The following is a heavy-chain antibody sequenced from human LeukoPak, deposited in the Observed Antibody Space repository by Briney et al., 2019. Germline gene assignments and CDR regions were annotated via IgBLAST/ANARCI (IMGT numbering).Heavy chain of an antibody. Sequence: GGSLGLSCAASGFAFSGYEMYWVRQAPGKGLEWISYISDTGGAIHYADSVKGRFTISGDNAKNSLYLQMNSLRAEDTAVYYCAKDTSGWSLTWGQGTLVTVSS. V-gene: IGHV3-48*03. CDR2: ISDTGGAI. CDR1: GFAFSGYE. CDR3: AKDTSGWSLT. J-gene: IGHJ5*02. D-gene: IGHD6-19*01.